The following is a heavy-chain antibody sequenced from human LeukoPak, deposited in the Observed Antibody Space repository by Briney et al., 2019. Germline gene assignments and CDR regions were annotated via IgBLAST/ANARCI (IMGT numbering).Heavy chain of an antibody. CDR1: GGTFISYA. J-gene: IGHJ4*02. D-gene: IGHD1-26*01. V-gene: IGHV1-69*05. CDR3: ARGFGSYRFDY. CDR2: IIPIFGTA. Sequence: EASLKVSCKASGGTFISYAISWGRQAPGEGGEWMGRIIPIFGTANYAQKFQGRVTITTDESTSTAYMELSSLRSEDTVVYYCARGFGSYRFDYSGQGTLVTVSS.